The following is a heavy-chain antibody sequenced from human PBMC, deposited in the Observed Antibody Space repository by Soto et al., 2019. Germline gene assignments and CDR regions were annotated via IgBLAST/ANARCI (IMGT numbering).Heavy chain of an antibody. CDR2: IYSGGSGTT. CDR1: GFTVSSYY. J-gene: IGHJ4*02. CDR3: ARDGSSRPTEY. V-gene: IGHV3-66*01. D-gene: IGHD3-10*01. Sequence: EVQLVESGGGLVQPGGSLRLSCAASGFTVSSYYMSWARQAPGKGLEWVPVIYSGGSGTTYYAGSVKGRFTISRDISKNTVYLQMNSLRAEDTAVYYCARDGSSRPTEYWGQGTLVTVSS.